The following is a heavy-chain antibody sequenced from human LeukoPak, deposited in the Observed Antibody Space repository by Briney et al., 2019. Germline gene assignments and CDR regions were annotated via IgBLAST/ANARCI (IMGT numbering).Heavy chain of an antibody. Sequence: RTSETLFLTCTVSGGSIISSDYHWGWVRQPPGKGLEWIGTISYSGNTDYNQSLRSRVTISVDTSNNQFSLRLGSVTAADTAVYHCARHCCSGPAKRVFDIWGQGTMVTVSS. J-gene: IGHJ3*02. D-gene: IGHD2-15*01. CDR3: ARHCCSGPAKRVFDI. CDR2: ISYSGNT. CDR1: GGSIISSDYH. V-gene: IGHV4-39*01.